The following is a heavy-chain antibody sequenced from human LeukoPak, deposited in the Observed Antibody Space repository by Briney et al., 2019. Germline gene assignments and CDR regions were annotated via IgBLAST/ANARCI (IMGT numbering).Heavy chain of an antibody. CDR3: ARSVAVAGTGYNWFDP. V-gene: IGHV4-39*01. J-gene: IGHJ5*02. CDR2: IYYSGST. D-gene: IGHD6-19*01. Sequence: SETLSLTCTVSGGSISSSSYYWGWIRQPPGKGLEWIGSIYYSGSTYYNPSLKSRVTISADTSKNQFSLKLSSVTAADTAVYYCARSVAVAGTGYNWFDPWGQGTLVTVSS. CDR1: GGSISSSSYY.